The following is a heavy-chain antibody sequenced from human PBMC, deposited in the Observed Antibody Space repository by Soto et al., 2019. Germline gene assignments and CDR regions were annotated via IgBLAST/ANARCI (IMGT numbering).Heavy chain of an antibody. J-gene: IGHJ6*02. D-gene: IGHD6-13*01. V-gene: IGHV1-69*06. CDR1: GGTLSNYA. CDR3: GRGIYSTSSYGLDV. Sequence: ASVKVSCKASGGTLSNYALSCVLQDPGQGLEWMGGIIPVFGTTSDAQKFQGRVTITADKSTSTAYMLLSSPRSEDTADYYWGRGIYSTSSYGLDVWGQGTTVTVSS. CDR2: IIPVFGTT.